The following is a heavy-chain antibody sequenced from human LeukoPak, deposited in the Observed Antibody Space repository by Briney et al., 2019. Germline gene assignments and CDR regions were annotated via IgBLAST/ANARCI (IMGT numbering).Heavy chain of an antibody. CDR2: IFHRGHT. CDR1: GYSISTSYY. Sequence: SETLSLTCSVSGYSISTSYYWGWVRQSPGKGLEWLGRIFHRGHTYYNPSLKSRVTISVDTSKNQFSLKLTSVTAADTAVYYCARYRRSSYDSSGYSSINRHYFDYWGQGTLVTVSS. CDR3: ARYRRSSYDSSGYSSINRHYFDY. V-gene: IGHV4-38-2*01. J-gene: IGHJ4*02. D-gene: IGHD3-22*01.